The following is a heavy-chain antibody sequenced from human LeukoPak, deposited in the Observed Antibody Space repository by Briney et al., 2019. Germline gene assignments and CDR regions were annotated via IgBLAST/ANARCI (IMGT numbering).Heavy chain of an antibody. D-gene: IGHD3-10*01. V-gene: IGHV3-9*01. CDR2: ISWNSGSI. CDR3: ARDVVRGSGGDV. Sequence: GRSLRLSCAASGFTFDDYAMHWVRQAPGKGLEWVSGISWNSGSIGYADSVKGRFTISRDNAKNSLYLQMNSLRAEDTAVYYCARDVVRGSGGDVWGKGTTVTISS. J-gene: IGHJ6*04. CDR1: GFTFDDYA.